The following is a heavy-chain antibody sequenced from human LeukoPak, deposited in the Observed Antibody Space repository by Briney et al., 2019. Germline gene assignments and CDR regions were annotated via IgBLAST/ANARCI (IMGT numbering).Heavy chain of an antibody. CDR2: IYYSGST. J-gene: IGHJ3*02. CDR3: ATLSFNAFDI. CDR1: GGSISSYY. V-gene: IGHV4-59*01. D-gene: IGHD2-8*01. Sequence: SETLSLTCTVSGGSISSYYWSWIRQPPGKGLEWIGYIYYSGSTNYNPSLKSRVTISVDTSKNQFSLKLSSVTAADTAVYYCATLSFNAFDIWGQGTRVTVSS.